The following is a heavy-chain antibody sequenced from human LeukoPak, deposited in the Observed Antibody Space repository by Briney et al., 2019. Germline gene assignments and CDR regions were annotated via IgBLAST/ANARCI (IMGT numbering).Heavy chain of an antibody. CDR1: GLTFDQYG. D-gene: IGHD1-26*01. CDR2: IRYDESRK. V-gene: IGHV3-30*02. CDR3: AKGYSGSYWAVDS. Sequence: QAGGSLRLSCAASGLTFDQYGMQWVRQAPGKWLEWVAFIRYDESRKYYADSVKGRFTISRDNSKNTVDLQMNSLRAEDSALYYCAKGYSGSYWAVDSWGQGTLVTVSS. J-gene: IGHJ4*02.